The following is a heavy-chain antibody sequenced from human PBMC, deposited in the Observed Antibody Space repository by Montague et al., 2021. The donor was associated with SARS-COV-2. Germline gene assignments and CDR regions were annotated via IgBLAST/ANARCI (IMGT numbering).Heavy chain of an antibody. CDR3: ARHGLRGYSGFDPGPH. V-gene: IGHV4-39*01. CDR1: GGSIVSSSYY. J-gene: IGHJ4*02. CDR2: LYYSGRT. Sequence: SETLSLTCTVSGGSIVSSSYYWDWIRQPPGQGLEYIGSLYYSGRTFHNPSLKSRVTMSVDTSRHQFSLNLTSVTAADTARYFCARHGLRGYSGFDPGPHWGRGILVIVSS. D-gene: IGHD5-12*01.